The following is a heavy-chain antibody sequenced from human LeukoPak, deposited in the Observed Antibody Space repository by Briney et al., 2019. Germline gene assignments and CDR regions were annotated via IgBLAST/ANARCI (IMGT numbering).Heavy chain of an antibody. CDR2: INPNSGGT. CDR3: ARGNYDFWSGYPVDY. V-gene: IGHV1-2*02. J-gene: IGHJ4*02. Sequence: HWASVKISCKASGYTFTGYYMHWVRQAPGQGLEWMGWINPNSGGTNYAQKFQGRVTMTRDTSISTAYMELSRLRSDDTAVYYCARGNYDFWSGYPVDYWGQGTLVTVSS. D-gene: IGHD3-3*01. CDR1: GYTFTGYY.